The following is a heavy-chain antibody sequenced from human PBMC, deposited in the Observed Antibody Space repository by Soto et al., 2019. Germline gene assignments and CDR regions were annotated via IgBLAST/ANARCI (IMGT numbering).Heavy chain of an antibody. CDR2: ISNRGSDT. D-gene: IGHD4-17*01. CDR3: ARDDDYEANAIDL. CDR1: GFTFINYA. Sequence: GGSLRLSCAGSGFTFINYAMTWVRQAPGKGLEWVSSISNRGSDTYYVDSVKGRFTISRDNSKNTLYLEMDSLRDEDTSVYYCARDDDYEANAIDLWGQGTLATVSS. J-gene: IGHJ5*02. V-gene: IGHV3-23*01.